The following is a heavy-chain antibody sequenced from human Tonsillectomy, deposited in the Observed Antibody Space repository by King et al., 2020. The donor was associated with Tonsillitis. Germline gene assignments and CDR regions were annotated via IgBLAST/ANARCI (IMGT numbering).Heavy chain of an antibody. J-gene: IGHJ2*01. V-gene: IGHV3-21*03. CDR2: ISSSGTYI. D-gene: IGHD1-26*01. CDR1: GFTFSSYG. Sequence: VQLVESGGGLVIPGGSLRLSCAASGFTFSSYGMNWVRQAPGKGLEWVSSISSSGTYIFYADSVKGRFTISRDNAKNSLYLQMNSLRVEDTAYYYCARALVGATTWYFDLWGRGTLVTVSS. CDR3: ARALVGATTWYFDL.